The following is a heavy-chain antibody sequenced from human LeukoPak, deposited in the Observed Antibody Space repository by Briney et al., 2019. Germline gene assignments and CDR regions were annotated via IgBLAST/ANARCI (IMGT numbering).Heavy chain of an antibody. D-gene: IGHD2-15*01. Sequence: SETLSLTCAVYGGSFSGYYWSWIRQPPGKGLEWIGEINHSESTNYNPSLKSRVTISVDTSKNQFSLKLSSVTAAGTAVYYCARGRVGAATLDYWGQGTLVTVSS. J-gene: IGHJ4*02. CDR1: GGSFSGYY. CDR3: ARGRVGAATLDY. CDR2: INHSEST. V-gene: IGHV4-34*01.